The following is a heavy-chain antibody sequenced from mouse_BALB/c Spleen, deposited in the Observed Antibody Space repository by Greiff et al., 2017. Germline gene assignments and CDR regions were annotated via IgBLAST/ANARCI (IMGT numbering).Heavy chain of an antibody. CDR1: GFTFSSYA. CDR2: ISSDGSYT. CDR3: ARAFTTSFDY. D-gene: IGHD1-1*01. V-gene: IGHV5-9-4*01. Sequence: DVKLVESGGGLVKPGGSLKLSCAASGFTFSSYAMSWVRQSPEKRLEWVAEISSDGSYTYYPDTVTGRFTISRDNAKNTRYLEMSSLRSEDTAMYYCARAFTTSFDYWGQGTTLTVSS. J-gene: IGHJ2*01.